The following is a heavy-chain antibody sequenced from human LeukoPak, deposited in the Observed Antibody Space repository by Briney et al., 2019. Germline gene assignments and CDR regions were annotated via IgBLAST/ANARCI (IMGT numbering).Heavy chain of an antibody. Sequence: GGSLRLSCAASGFTFSSYWMSWVRQAPGKGLEWVANIKQDGSEKYYVDSVKGRFTISRDNAKNSLYLQMYSLRAEDTAVYYCARYQLIVVVPADYFGVDYWGQGTLVTVSS. CDR3: ARYQLIVVVPADYFGVDY. D-gene: IGHD2-2*01. J-gene: IGHJ4*02. CDR2: IKQDGSEK. V-gene: IGHV3-7*01. CDR1: GFTFSSYW.